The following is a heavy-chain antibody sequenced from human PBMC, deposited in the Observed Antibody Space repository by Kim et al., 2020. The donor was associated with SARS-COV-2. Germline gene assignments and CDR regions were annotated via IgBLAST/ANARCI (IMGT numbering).Heavy chain of an antibody. CDR1: GFTFDDYA. Sequence: GGSLRLSCAASGFTFDDYAMHWVRQAPGKGLEWVSGISWNSGSIGYADSVKGRFTISRDNAKNSLYLQMNSLRAEDTALYYCAKDRVAASAPGEGMDVWGQGTTVTVSS. CDR2: ISWNSGSI. J-gene: IGHJ6*02. D-gene: IGHD6-13*01. CDR3: AKDRVAASAPGEGMDV. V-gene: IGHV3-9*01.